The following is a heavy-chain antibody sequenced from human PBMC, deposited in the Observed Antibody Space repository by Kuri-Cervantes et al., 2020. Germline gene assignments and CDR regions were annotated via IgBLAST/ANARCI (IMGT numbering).Heavy chain of an antibody. CDR2: IYYDGST. CDR1: GGSISSGCYY. D-gene: IGHD5-18*01. CDR3: ARGGIQLWLRTAPMDV. Sequence: SLRLSCTVSGGSISSGCYYWSWIRQHPGKGREWIGYIYYDGSTYYNPSLKSRGTMSVDKSKNQFSLTLSSVTAADTAVYYCARGGIQLWLRTAPMDVWGQGTTVTVSS. V-gene: IGHV4-31*03. J-gene: IGHJ6*02.